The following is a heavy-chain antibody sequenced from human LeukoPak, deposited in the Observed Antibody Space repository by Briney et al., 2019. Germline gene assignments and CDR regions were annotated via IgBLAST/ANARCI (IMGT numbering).Heavy chain of an antibody. Sequence: GGSLRLSCAASGFTFSSYWMHWVRQAPGKGLGWVSRPNSDGSSTNYADSVKGRFTISRDNAKNTLYLQMNSLRAEGTAVYYCASTLSSSPHWGRGTLVTVSS. D-gene: IGHD6-6*01. CDR1: GFTFSSYW. J-gene: IGHJ4*02. CDR3: ASTLSSSPH. CDR2: PNSDGSST. V-gene: IGHV3-74*01.